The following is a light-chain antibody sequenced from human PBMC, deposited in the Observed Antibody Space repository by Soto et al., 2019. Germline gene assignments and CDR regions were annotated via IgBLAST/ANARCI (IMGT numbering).Light chain of an antibody. CDR3: QSYDSSLSGFV. Sequence: QSVLTQPPSVSGAPGQRVTISCTGASSNIGAGFDVHWYQLLPGTAPKLLISGNNNRPSGVPDRFSGSKSGPSASLAITGLQAEDEADYSCQSYDSSLSGFVFGTGTKLTVL. CDR2: GNN. J-gene: IGLJ1*01. V-gene: IGLV1-40*01. CDR1: SSNIGAGFD.